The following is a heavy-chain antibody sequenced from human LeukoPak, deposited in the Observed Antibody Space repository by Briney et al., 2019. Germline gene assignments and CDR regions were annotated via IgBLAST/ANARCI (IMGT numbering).Heavy chain of an antibody. CDR2: MNPNSGNT. CDR3: VLMVRGVIDHMDV. CDR1: GYTFTSYD. D-gene: IGHD3-10*01. J-gene: IGHJ6*03. V-gene: IGHV1-8*01. Sequence: ASVKVSRKASGYTFTSYDINWVRQATGQGLEWMGWMNPNSGNTGYAQNFQGRVTMTRNTSISTAYMELSSLRSEDTAVYYCVLMVRGVIDHMDVWGKGTTVTISS.